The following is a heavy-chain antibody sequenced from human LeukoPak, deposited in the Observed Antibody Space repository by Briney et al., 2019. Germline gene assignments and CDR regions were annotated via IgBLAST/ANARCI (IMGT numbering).Heavy chain of an antibody. CDR3: ARVVRWLHQLDY. V-gene: IGHV4-61*02. J-gene: IGHJ4*02. Sequence: PSQTLSLTCTVSGGSISSGSYYWSWIRQPAGKGLEWIGRIYTSGSTNYNPSLKSRVTISVDTSKNQFSLKLSSVTAADTAVYYCARVVRWLHQLDYWGQGTLVTVSS. CDR1: GGSISSGSYY. D-gene: IGHD4-23*01. CDR2: IYTSGST.